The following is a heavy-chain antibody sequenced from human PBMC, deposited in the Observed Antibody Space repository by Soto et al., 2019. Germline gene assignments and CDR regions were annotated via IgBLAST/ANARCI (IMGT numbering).Heavy chain of an antibody. CDR1: GYTFTSYG. D-gene: IGHD6-6*01. V-gene: IGHV1-18*01. CDR2: ITAYNGNT. Sequence: QVQLVQSGAEVKKPGASVKVSCKASGYTFTSYGISWARQAPGQELEWMGWITAYNGNTNYAQKLQGSGTMTTDTSTSTPYMDLSSLRCDDTAVSSCARVSLQYSSHHYYYYGIDVWGHGTTVTVSS. CDR3: ARVSLQYSSHHYYYYGIDV. J-gene: IGHJ6*02.